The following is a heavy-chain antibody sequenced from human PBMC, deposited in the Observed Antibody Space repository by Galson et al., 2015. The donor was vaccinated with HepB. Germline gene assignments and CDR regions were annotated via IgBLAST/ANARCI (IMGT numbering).Heavy chain of an antibody. D-gene: IGHD4-17*01. J-gene: IGHJ4*02. CDR1: GFTFSSYS. CDR2: ISSSSSYI. V-gene: IGHV3-21*01. CDR3: ARGESGDYAIDY. Sequence: SLRLSCAASGFTFSSYSMNWVRQAPGKGLEWVSSISSSSSYIYYADSVKGRFTISRDNAKNSLYLQMNGLRAEDTAVYYCARGESGDYAIDYWGQGTLVTVSS.